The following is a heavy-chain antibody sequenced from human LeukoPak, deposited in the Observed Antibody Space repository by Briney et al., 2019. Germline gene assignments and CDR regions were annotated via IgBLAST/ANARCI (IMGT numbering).Heavy chain of an antibody. CDR2: IWYDGSNK. J-gene: IGHJ4*02. V-gene: IGHV3-33*01. D-gene: IGHD6-13*01. CDR1: GFTFSSYG. Sequence: GRSLRLSCAASGFTFSSYGMHWVRQAPGKGLEWVAVIWYDGSNKYYADSVKDRFTISRDNSKNTLYLQMNSLRAEDTAVYYCARDRSSSWYPGYWGQGTLVTVSS. CDR3: ARDRSSSWYPGY.